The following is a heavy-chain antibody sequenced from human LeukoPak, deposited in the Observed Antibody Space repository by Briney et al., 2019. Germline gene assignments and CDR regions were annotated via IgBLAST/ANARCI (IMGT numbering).Heavy chain of an antibody. D-gene: IGHD1-26*01. Sequence: RASQTLSLTCTVSGGSISSGDYYWSWIRQPPGKGLEWIGYIYYSGSTYYNPSLKSRVTISVDTSKNQFSLKLRSVTAADTAVYYCARDRGGSYDENWFDPWGQGTLVTVSS. CDR3: ARDRGGSYDENWFDP. V-gene: IGHV4-30-4*08. CDR1: GGSISSGDYY. CDR2: IYYSGST. J-gene: IGHJ5*02.